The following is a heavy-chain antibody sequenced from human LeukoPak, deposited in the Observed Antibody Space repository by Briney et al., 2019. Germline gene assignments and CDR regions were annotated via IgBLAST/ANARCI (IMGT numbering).Heavy chain of an antibody. Sequence: SETLSLTCTVSGGSFSSYYWGWIRQPPGKGLEWIGSIYYSGSTYHNPSLKSRVTISVDTSKNQFSLKLSSVTAADTAVYYCARDPVPYYYGSGTPSWGQGTLVTVSS. J-gene: IGHJ5*02. CDR3: ARDPVPYYYGSGTPS. CDR1: GGSFSSYY. V-gene: IGHV4-39*07. CDR2: IYYSGST. D-gene: IGHD3-10*01.